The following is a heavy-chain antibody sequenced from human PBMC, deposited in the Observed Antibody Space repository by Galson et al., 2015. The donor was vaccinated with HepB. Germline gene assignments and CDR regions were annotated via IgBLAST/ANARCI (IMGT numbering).Heavy chain of an antibody. CDR1: GFTFSSYA. Sequence: SLRLSCAASGFTFSSYAMHWVRQAPGKGLEYVSAISSNGGSTYYADSVKGRFTISRDNSKNTLYLQMSSLRAEDTAVYYCVKSDSPGWGSRTDAFDIWGQGTMVTVSS. V-gene: IGHV3-64D*06. J-gene: IGHJ3*02. CDR3: VKSDSPGWGSRTDAFDI. D-gene: IGHD7-27*01. CDR2: ISSNGGST.